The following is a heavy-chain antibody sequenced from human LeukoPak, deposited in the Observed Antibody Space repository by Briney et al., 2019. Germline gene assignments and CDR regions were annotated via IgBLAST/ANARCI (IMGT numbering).Heavy chain of an antibody. CDR2: IRYDGSNK. Sequence: HPGGSLRLSCAASGFIFSNYCMHWVRQAPGKGLEWVAFIRYDGSNKYYADSVKGRFTISRDNSKNTLYLQMNSLRAEDTAVYYCASNTETVLLWFGETGDYWGQGTLVTVSS. D-gene: IGHD3-10*01. CDR3: ASNTETVLLWFGETGDY. V-gene: IGHV3-30*02. CDR1: GFIFSNYC. J-gene: IGHJ4*02.